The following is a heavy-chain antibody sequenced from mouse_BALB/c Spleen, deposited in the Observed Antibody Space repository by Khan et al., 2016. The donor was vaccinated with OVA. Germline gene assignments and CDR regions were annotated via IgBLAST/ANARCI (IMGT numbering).Heavy chain of an antibody. CDR1: GFSLTSYG. CDR2: IWAGGST. Sequence: QVQLKQSGPGLVAPSQTLSITCTVSGFSLTSYGVHWVRQPPGKGLEWLGVIWAGGSTNHNSALMSRLSLSKDNSKSQVFLKMNSLQTDDTAMYYCARAFYYGACFAYWGQGTLVTVSA. V-gene: IGHV2-9*02. CDR3: ARAFYYGACFAY. D-gene: IGHD1-1*01. J-gene: IGHJ3*01.